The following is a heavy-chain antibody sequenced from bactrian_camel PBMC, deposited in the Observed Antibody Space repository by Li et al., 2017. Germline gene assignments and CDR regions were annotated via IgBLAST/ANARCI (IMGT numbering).Heavy chain of an antibody. Sequence: VQLVESGGGSVQAGGSLRLSCQASGFTFSSYWMYWVRQAPGKGLEWVSTLNTGGYTTYYADSVKGRFTASRDNAKNTVYLQMNSLKPEDTAVYYCAAESAPPFRPAQGAGVVAHPCHGYGYNYWGQGTQVTVS. CDR3: AAESAPPFRPAQGAGVVAHPCHGYGYNY. V-gene: IGHV3S1*01. CDR2: LNTGGYTT. CDR1: GFTFSSYW. D-gene: IGHD6*01. J-gene: IGHJ4*01.